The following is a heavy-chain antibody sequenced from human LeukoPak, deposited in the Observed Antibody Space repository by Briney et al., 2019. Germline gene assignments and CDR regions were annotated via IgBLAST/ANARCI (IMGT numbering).Heavy chain of an antibody. D-gene: IGHD3-10*01. J-gene: IGHJ5*02. CDR2: IIPIFGTA. V-gene: IGHV1-69*13. Sequence: SVKVSCKASGGTFSSYAISWVRQAPGQGLEWMGGIIPIFGTANYAQKFQGRVTITADESTSTDYMELSSLRSEDTAVYYCARDGRGENWFDPWGQGTLVTVSS. CDR1: GGTFSSYA. CDR3: ARDGRGENWFDP.